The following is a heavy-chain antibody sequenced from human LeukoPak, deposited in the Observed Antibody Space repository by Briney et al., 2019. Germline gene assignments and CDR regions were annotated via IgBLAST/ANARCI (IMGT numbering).Heavy chain of an antibody. CDR1: GGSISSYY. V-gene: IGHV4-59*01. CDR2: IYYSGST. J-gene: IGHJ6*03. D-gene: IGHD3-10*01. CDR3: ARGVWFGEPNLYYMDV. Sequence: MPSETLSPTCTVSGGSISSYYWSWIRQPPGKGLEWIGYIYYSGSTNYNPSLKSRVTISVDTSKNQFSLKLSSVTAADTAVYYCARGVWFGEPNLYYMDVWGKGTTVTVSS.